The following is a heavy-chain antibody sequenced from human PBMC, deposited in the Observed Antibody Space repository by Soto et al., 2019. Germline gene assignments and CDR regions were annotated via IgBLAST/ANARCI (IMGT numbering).Heavy chain of an antibody. CDR3: ARAGSRNWLRLFHQ. D-gene: IGHD5-12*01. CDR1: GASVSTINW. J-gene: IGHJ1*01. CDR2: IYHDGNT. V-gene: IGHV4-4*02. Sequence: PSETLSLTCAVSGASVSTINWWSWVRQAPGEGLEWIGEIYHDGNTNYNPSLKSRVTISLDKSTNQFTLDLTSVTAADTEVYYCARAGSRNWLRLFHQWGQGTLVTVSS.